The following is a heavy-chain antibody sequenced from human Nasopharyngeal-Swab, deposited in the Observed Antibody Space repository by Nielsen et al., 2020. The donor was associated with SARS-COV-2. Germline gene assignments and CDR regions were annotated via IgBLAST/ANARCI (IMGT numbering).Heavy chain of an antibody. V-gene: IGHV3-15*01. CDR3: TRGPPYTDTYWDAFDI. J-gene: IGHJ3*02. Sequence: GGSLRLSCAASGFTFSNAWMSWVRQAPGKGVEWVGRIKSKTDGGTTDYAAPVKGRFTISRDDSKNTLYLQMNSLKTEDTAVYYCTRGPPYTDTYWDAFDIWGQGTMVSVSS. CDR1: GFTFSNAW. CDR2: IKSKTDGGTT. D-gene: IGHD2-8*02.